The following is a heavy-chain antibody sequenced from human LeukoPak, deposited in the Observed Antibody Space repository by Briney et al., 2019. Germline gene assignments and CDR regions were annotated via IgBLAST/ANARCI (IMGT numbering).Heavy chain of an antibody. CDR1: GYTFTGYY. V-gene: IGHV1-2*02. D-gene: IGHD1-26*01. CDR2: IYPHSGGT. CDR3: ARDQVDAGSYFAFSDY. J-gene: IGHJ4*02. Sequence: ASVKVSCKASGYTFTGYYIHWVRQAPGQGPEWMGWIYPHSGGTNYAQKFQGRVTMTRDTSISTAYMELSRLRSDDTAVYYCARDQVDAGSYFAFSDYWGQGTLVTVSS.